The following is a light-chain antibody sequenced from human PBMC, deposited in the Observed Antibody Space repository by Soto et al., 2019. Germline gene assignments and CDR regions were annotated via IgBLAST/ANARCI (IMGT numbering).Light chain of an antibody. Sequence: QSALTQPASVSGSPGQSITMSCTGTSSDVGGYNYVSWYQQHPGKAPKLMIYDVSNRPSGVSNRFSGSKSGNTASLTISGLQAEDEGDYYCSSYTSSSTLDVFGTGTKLTVL. CDR1: SSDVGGYNY. J-gene: IGLJ1*01. CDR3: SSYTSSSTLDV. V-gene: IGLV2-14*03. CDR2: DVS.